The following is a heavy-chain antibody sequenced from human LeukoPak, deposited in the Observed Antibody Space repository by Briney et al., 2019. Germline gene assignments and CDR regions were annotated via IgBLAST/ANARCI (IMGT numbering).Heavy chain of an antibody. CDR2: MNPKSGYT. V-gene: IGHV1-8*01. D-gene: IGHD3-10*01. CDR3: ARAYGSGSYSPRWGIYYYYGMDV. CDR1: RYTLTSYD. J-gene: IGHJ6*02. Sequence: ASVKVSRMASRYTLTSYDINWVRQATGQGVERVGWMNPKSGYTGYAQKFQGRVTMTRNTSISTAYMELSSLRSEDTAVYYRARAYGSGSYSPRWGIYYYYGMDVWGQGTTVTVSS.